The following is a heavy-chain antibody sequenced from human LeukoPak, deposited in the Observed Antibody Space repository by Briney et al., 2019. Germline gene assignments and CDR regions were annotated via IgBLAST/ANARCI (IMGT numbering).Heavy chain of an antibody. V-gene: IGHV1-24*01. Sequence: ASVKVSCKVSGYTLTELSMHWVRQAPGKGLEWMGGFDPEDGETIYAQKFQGRVTMTEDTSTDPAYMELSSLRSEDTAVYYCATDRAYYDILTGYSRSYDFDYWGQGTLVTVSS. J-gene: IGHJ4*02. CDR3: ATDRAYYDILTGYSRSYDFDY. CDR1: GYTLTELS. D-gene: IGHD3-9*01. CDR2: FDPEDGET.